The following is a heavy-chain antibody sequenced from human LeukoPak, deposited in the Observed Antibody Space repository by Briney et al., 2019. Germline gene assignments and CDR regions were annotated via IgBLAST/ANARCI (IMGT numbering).Heavy chain of an antibody. Sequence: GGSLRLSCEASGFTFSTYWMSWVRQAPGKGLEWVANINPDGSEESYVESVKGRFTISRDKAKNSLYLQMNSLRAEDTALYYCARDGGSSGSYPYWGQGILVTVSS. J-gene: IGHJ4*02. CDR1: GFTFSTYW. CDR2: INPDGSEE. V-gene: IGHV3-7*01. D-gene: IGHD1-26*01. CDR3: ARDGGSSGSYPY.